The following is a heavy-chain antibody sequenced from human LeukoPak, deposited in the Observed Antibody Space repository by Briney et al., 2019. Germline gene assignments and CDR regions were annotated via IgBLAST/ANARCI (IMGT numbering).Heavy chain of an antibody. J-gene: IGHJ6*02. CDR1: GGTFSSYA. D-gene: IGHD1-26*01. Sequence: ASVKVSCKASGGTFSSYAISWVRQAPGQGLEWMGGIIPIFGTANYAQKFQGRVTITADESTSTAYMELSSLRSEDTAVYYCAAGGSYSYYYYYGMDVWGQGTTVTVSS. CDR2: IIPIFGTA. V-gene: IGHV1-69*13. CDR3: AAGGSYSYYYYYGMDV.